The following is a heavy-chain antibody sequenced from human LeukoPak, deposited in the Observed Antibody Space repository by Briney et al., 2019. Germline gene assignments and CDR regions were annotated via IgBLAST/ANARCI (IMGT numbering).Heavy chain of an antibody. D-gene: IGHD6-25*01. CDR3: ARDVITATDTAF. CDR2: ISRTGTYT. J-gene: IGHJ4*02. CDR1: GFSFSSHE. Sequence: QAGGSLRLSCAASGFSFSSHEMNWVRQPPGEGVEWVSYISRTGTYTYYSDSVRGRFTISRDNNRNSVFLQMESLRAEDTALYYCARDVITATDTAFWGQGTLVTVSS. V-gene: IGHV3-48*03.